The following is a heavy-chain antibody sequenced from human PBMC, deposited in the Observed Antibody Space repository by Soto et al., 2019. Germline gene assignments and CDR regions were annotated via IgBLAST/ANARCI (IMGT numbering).Heavy chain of an antibody. D-gene: IGHD3-16*01. CDR3: ARMATFGSLNWFDP. CDR2: MNPGSGDT. Sequence: ASVKVSCQASGYSFTNNDVTWVRQATGQGLEWMGWMNPGSGDTGYAQKFQGRVTMTRDISIATAYIELSSLRSDDTAIYYCARMATFGSLNWFDPWGQGTLVTVSS. CDR1: GYSFTNND. J-gene: IGHJ5*02. V-gene: IGHV1-8*01.